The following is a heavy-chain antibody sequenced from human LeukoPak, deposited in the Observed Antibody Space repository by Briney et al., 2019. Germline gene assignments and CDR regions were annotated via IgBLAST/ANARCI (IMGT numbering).Heavy chain of an antibody. CDR3: ARVGWSGLEIN. CDR2: INHSGST. V-gene: IGHV4-34*01. Sequence: PSETLSLTCAVYGGSFSGYYWSWIRQPPGKGLEWIGEINHSGSTNYNPSLKSRVTISVDTFKNQFSLKLSSVTAADTAVYYCARVGWSGLEINWGQGTLVTVSS. J-gene: IGHJ4*02. CDR1: GGSFSGYY. D-gene: IGHD3-3*01.